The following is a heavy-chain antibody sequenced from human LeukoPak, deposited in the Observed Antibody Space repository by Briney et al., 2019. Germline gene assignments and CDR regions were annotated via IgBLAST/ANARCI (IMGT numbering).Heavy chain of an antibody. CDR3: ARGGSGSYYGGDFDY. CDR1: GYTFTGYY. V-gene: IGHV1-2*02. D-gene: IGHD3-10*01. Sequence: GASVKVSCKASGYTFTGYYMHWVRQAPGQGLEWMGWINPNSGGTNYAQKFQGRVTMTRDASISPAYMELSRLRSDDTAVYYCARGGSGSYYGGDFDYWGQGTLVTVSS. CDR2: INPNSGGT. J-gene: IGHJ4*02.